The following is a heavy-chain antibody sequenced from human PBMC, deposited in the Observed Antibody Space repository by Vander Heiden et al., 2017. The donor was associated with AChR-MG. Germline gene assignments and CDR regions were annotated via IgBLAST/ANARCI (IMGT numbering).Heavy chain of an antibody. D-gene: IGHD3-22*01. CDR2: INHSGST. CDR3: ARGPTYYYDSSGYNGDY. CDR1: GGSFSGYY. V-gene: IGHV4-34*01. Sequence: QVQLQQWGAGLLKPSETLSLTCAVYGGSFSGYYWSWIRQPPGKGLEWIGEINHSGSTNYNPSLKSRVTISVDTSKNQFSLKLSSVTAADTAVYYCARGPTYYYDSSGYNGDYWCQGTLVTVSS. J-gene: IGHJ4*02.